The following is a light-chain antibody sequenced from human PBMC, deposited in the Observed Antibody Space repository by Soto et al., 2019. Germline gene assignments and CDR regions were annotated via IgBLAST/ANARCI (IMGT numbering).Light chain of an antibody. J-gene: IGKJ1*01. CDR2: GTS. CDR1: QSVSSNY. V-gene: IGKV3-20*01. Sequence: EIVLTQSPGTLSLSPGERATLSCRANQSVSSNYLAWYQQKPGQAPRLLIYGTSSRATGIPDRFSGSGSGTDFTLTISRLEPEDFALYYCQQYGSSPLWTFGQGTKVEIK. CDR3: QQYGSSPLWT.